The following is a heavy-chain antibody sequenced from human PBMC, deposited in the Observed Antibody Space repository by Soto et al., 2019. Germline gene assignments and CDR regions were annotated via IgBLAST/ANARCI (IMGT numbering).Heavy chain of an antibody. D-gene: IGHD3-3*01. V-gene: IGHV1-18*01. CDR2: ISAYNGNT. Sequence: ASVKVSCKASGYTFTSYGISWVRQAPGQGLEWMGWISAYNGNTNYAQKLQGRVTMTTDTSTSTAYMELRSLRSDDTAVYYCASILRFLEWGDAFESRGQRTTVTVSS. CDR3: ASILRFLEWGDAFES. CDR1: GYTFTSYG. J-gene: IGHJ3*02.